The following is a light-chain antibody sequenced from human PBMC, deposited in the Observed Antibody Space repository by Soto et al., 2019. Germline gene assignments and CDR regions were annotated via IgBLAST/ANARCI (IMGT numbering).Light chain of an antibody. CDR3: QQYNSYSYT. CDR2: DAS. Sequence: DIQMTQSPSTLSASVGDRVTITCRASQSISTWLAWFQQKPGKAPKLLIFDASSLESGVPSRFSGSGSGTEFTLTISSLQTDDCATYSCQQYNSYSYTFGQGTKLEIK. CDR1: QSISTW. V-gene: IGKV1-5*01. J-gene: IGKJ2*01.